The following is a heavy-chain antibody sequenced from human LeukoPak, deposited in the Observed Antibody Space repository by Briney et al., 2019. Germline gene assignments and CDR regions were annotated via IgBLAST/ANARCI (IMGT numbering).Heavy chain of an antibody. V-gene: IGHV4-39*07. Sequence: SETLSLTCTVSRGSISSSSYFWGWIRQPPGKGLEWIGTINYSRSPYYNPSLRSRVTISLDTSKNQFSLKLSSVTAADTAMYYCAREKIGAGTILGKDYYYMDVWGKGTTVTVSS. CDR1: RGSISSSSYF. D-gene: IGHD1-1*01. J-gene: IGHJ6*03. CDR2: INYSRSP. CDR3: AREKIGAGTILGKDYYYMDV.